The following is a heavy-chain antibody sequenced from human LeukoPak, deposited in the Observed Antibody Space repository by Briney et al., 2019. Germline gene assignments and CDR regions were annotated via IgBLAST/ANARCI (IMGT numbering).Heavy chain of an antibody. CDR3: ASLSSGSAFDM. CDR1: GGSISSYY. D-gene: IGHD3-22*01. V-gene: IGHV4-4*07. CDR2: MCTSGST. J-gene: IGHJ3*02. Sequence: SETLSLTCSVPGGSISSYYWSWIRQPAGKGLEWIGRMCTSGSTNYNPSLKSRVTMSLDTSKNQFSLQLSSVTAADTAVYYCASLSSGSAFDMWGQGTMVTVSS.